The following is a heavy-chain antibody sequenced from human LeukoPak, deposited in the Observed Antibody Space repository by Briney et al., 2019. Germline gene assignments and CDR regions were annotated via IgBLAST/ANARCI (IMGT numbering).Heavy chain of an antibody. D-gene: IGHD3-22*01. J-gene: IGHJ4*02. Sequence: SETLSLTCSVSGGSISSSAYYWGWIRQPPGKGLEWIGSIYYSGNAYYNLSLKSRVTISVDTSKNQFSLKLSSVTAADTAVYYCVRDHYDVSGYYPVDFDHWGQGTLVTVSS. V-gene: IGHV4-39*07. CDR2: IYYSGNA. CDR1: GGSISSSAYY. CDR3: VRDHYDVSGYYPVDFDH.